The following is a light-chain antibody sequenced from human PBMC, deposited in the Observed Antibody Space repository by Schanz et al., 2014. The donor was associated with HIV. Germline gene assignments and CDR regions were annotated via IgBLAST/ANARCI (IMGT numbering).Light chain of an antibody. V-gene: IGLV2-14*03. CDR3: SSFRDTNTVV. CDR1: SSDIGGYNV. Sequence: QSALTQPASVSGAPGQSITLSCTGTSSDIGGYNVVSWYQQHPDKAPKLIIYDVTTRPSGISSRFSGSKSGNTAYLTISGLLAEDEADYYCSSFRDTNTVVFGGGTQLTVL. CDR2: DVT. J-gene: IGLJ3*02.